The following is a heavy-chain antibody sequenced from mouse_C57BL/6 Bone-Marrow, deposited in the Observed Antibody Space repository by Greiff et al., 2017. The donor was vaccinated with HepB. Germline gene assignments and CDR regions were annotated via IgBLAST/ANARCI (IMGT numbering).Heavy chain of an antibody. J-gene: IGHJ1*03. CDR2: IYPGSGST. D-gene: IGHD2-3*01. Sequence: VQLQQPGAELVKPGASVKMSCKASGYTFTSYWITWVKQRPGQGLEWIGDIYPGSGSTNYNEKFKSKATLTADTSSSTAYMQLSSLTSEDSAVYYCATDGYYLWYFDVWGTGTTVTVSS. CDR3: ATDGYYLWYFDV. CDR1: GYTFTSYW. V-gene: IGHV1-55*01.